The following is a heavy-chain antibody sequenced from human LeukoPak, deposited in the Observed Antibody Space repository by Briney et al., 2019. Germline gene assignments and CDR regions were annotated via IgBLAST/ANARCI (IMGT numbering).Heavy chain of an antibody. Sequence: SVKVSCKASGGTFSSYAISWVRQAPGQGLEWTGGIIPIFGTANYAQKFQGRVTITADESTSTAYMELSSLRSEDTAVYYCARGIEATLLYPFDYWGQGTLVTVSS. CDR2: IIPIFGTA. V-gene: IGHV1-69*13. J-gene: IGHJ4*02. CDR3: ARGIEATLLYPFDY. D-gene: IGHD3-3*01. CDR1: GGTFSSYA.